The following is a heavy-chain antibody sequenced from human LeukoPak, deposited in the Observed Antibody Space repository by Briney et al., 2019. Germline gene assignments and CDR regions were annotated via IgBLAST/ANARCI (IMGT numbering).Heavy chain of an antibody. J-gene: IGHJ1*01. Sequence: SETLSLTCAVYGGSFSGYYWSWIRQPPGKGLEWIGEINHSGSTNYNPSLKSRVTISVDTSKNQLSLKLSSVTAADTAVYYCARRQKVTARYFQHWGQGTLVTVSS. V-gene: IGHV4-34*01. CDR2: INHSGST. CDR3: ARRQKVTARYFQH. D-gene: IGHD5-18*01. CDR1: GGSFSGYY.